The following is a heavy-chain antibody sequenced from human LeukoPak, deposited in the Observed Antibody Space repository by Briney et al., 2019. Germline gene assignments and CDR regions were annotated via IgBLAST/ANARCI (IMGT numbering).Heavy chain of an antibody. CDR2: IKPDGSWK. CDR1: GFTFSIYW. Sequence: PGGSLRLSCAASGFTFSIYWMTWVRQAPGKGLEWVANIKPDGSWKSYVDSVKGRFIISRDNAKKSLYMEMNSLRAEDTAVYYCVSPLVESSGNVHFGLWGRGTLVSVPS. CDR3: VSPLVESSGNVHFGL. J-gene: IGHJ2*01. V-gene: IGHV3-7*05. D-gene: IGHD4-23*01.